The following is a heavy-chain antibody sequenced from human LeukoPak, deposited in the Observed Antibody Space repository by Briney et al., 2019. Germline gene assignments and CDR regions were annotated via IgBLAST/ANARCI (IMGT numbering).Heavy chain of an antibody. CDR3: ARASYHIVVVTGLWYFDL. CDR1: GFTFSSYS. J-gene: IGHJ2*01. Sequence: GGSLRLSCAASGFTFSSYSMNWVRQAPGKGLEWVSSISSSSSYIYYADSVKGRFTISRDNAKNSLYLQMNSLRAEDTAVYYCARASYHIVVVTGLWYFDLWGRGTLVTVSS. D-gene: IGHD2-21*02. CDR2: ISSSSSYI. V-gene: IGHV3-21*01.